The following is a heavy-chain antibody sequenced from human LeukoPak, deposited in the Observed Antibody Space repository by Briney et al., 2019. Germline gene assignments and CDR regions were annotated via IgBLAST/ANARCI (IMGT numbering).Heavy chain of an antibody. D-gene: IGHD2-15*01. CDR2: IYYSGST. CDR3: ARDGKGYCSGGSCYYLDYYYYMDV. V-gene: IGHV4-39*07. J-gene: IGHJ6*03. CDR1: GGSISSSSYY. Sequence: SETLSLTCTVSGGSISSSSYYWGWIRQPPGKGLEWIGSIYYSGSTYYNPSLKSRVTISVDTSKNQFSLKLSSVTAADTAVYYCARDGKGYCSGGSCYYLDYYYYMDVWGKGTTVTVSS.